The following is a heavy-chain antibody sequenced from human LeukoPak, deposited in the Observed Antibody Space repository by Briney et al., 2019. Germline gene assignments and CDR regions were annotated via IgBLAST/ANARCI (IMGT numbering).Heavy chain of an antibody. J-gene: IGHJ4*02. V-gene: IGHV5-51*01. CDR3: ARRAGINHFDY. CDR2: IYPGDSDT. D-gene: IGHD3-10*01. CDR1: GYSFTTYW. Sequence: GESLKISCEGSGYSFTTYWIAWVRQMPGKGLEWMGIIYPGDSDTRYSPSFQGQVTISADKSISTAHLQWSSLRSSDTAMYYCARRAGINHFDYWGQGSLVTVSS.